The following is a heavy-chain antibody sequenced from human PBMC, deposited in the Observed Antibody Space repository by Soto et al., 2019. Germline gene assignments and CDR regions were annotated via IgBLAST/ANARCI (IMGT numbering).Heavy chain of an antibody. CDR3: ARRYYYDSSGYQHAFDI. V-gene: IGHV3-21*01. J-gene: IGHJ3*02. Sequence: GGSLRLSCAASGFTFSSYSMNWVRQAPGKGLEWVSSISSSSYIYYADSVKGRFTISRDNAKNSLYLQMNSLRAEDTAVYYCARRYYYDSSGYQHAFDIWGQGTMVTVSS. D-gene: IGHD3-22*01. CDR2: ISSSSYI. CDR1: GFTFSSYS.